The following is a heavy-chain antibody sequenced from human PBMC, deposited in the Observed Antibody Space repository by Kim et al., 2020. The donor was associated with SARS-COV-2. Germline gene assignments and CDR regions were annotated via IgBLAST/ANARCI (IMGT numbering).Heavy chain of an antibody. Sequence: GGSLRLSCAASGFTFSSYWMSWVRQAPGKGLEWVANIKQDGSEKYYVDSVKGRFTISRDNAKNSLYLQMNSLRAEDTAVYYCARDQGGRGSYWFDPWGQGTLVTVSS. J-gene: IGHJ5*02. V-gene: IGHV3-7*01. CDR1: GFTFSSYW. CDR3: ARDQGGRGSYWFDP. D-gene: IGHD1-26*01. CDR2: IKQDGSEK.